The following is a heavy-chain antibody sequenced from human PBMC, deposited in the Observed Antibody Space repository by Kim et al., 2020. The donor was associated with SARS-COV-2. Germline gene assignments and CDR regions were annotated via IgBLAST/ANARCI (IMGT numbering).Heavy chain of an antibody. J-gene: IGHJ6*02. V-gene: IGHV3-15*01. CDR2: IKSKTDGGTT. D-gene: IGHD3-10*01. CDR1: GFTFSNAW. CDR3: TTDTEGSEGYLYYYYGMDV. Sequence: GGSLRLSCAASGFTFSNAWMSWVRQAPGKGLEWVGRIKSKTDGGTTDYAAPVKGRFTISRDDSKKTLYLQMNSLKTEDTAVYYCTTDTEGSEGYLYYYYGMDVWGQGTTVTVSS.